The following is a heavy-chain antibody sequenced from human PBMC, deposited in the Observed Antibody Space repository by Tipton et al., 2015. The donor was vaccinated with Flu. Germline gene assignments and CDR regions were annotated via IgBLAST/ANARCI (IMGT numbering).Heavy chain of an antibody. D-gene: IGHD6-6*01. V-gene: IGHV3-7*01. CDR3: ARAVGSSSSY. J-gene: IGHJ4*02. CDR1: GFTFSSYW. Sequence: GSLRLSCAAPGFTFSSYWMHWVRQAPGKGLEWVANIKQDGSEKYYVDSVKGRFTISRDNAKSSLYLQMNSLRAEDTAVYYCARAVGSSSSYWGQGTLVTVSS. CDR2: IKQDGSEK.